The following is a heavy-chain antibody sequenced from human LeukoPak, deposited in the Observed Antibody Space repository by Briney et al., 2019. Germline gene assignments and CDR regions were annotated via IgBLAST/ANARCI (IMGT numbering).Heavy chain of an antibody. Sequence: SETLSLTCTVSGGSISSYYWSWIRQPPGKGLEWIGYIYYSGSTNYNPSLKSRVTISVDTSKNQFSLKLSSVTAADTAVYYCARPLMVVVNEEFGWFAPWGKEPLVTVSS. CDR2: IYYSGST. CDR3: ARPLMVVVNEEFGWFAP. J-gene: IGHJ5*02. CDR1: GGSISSYY. D-gene: IGHD2-15*01. V-gene: IGHV4-59*01.